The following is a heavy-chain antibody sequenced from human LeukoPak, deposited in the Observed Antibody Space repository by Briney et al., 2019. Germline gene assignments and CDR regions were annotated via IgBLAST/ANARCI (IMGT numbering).Heavy chain of an antibody. CDR2: SSTSSSYI. CDR3: ARLVPLGAFDI. CDR1: GFTFSSYG. V-gene: IGHV3-21*01. Sequence: GGTLRLSCAASGFTFSSYGMSWVRQAPGKGLEWVSYSSTSSSYIYYADSVKGRFTISRDNAKNSLYLQMNSLRAEDTAVYYCARLVPLGAFDIWGQGTMVTVSS. J-gene: IGHJ3*02.